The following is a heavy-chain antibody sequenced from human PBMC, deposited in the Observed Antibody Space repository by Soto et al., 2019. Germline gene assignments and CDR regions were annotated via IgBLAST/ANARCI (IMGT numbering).Heavy chain of an antibody. Sequence: QVQLVQSGDEVKKPGASVKVSCKASEYTFTSYGIIWMRQAPGQRVEWMGWISAYNGNTNYAQKLQGRVTMTTDTSTSTAYMELRSRRSDDTAGYYCARDWGSYALDYWGQGTLVTVSS. J-gene: IGHJ4*02. V-gene: IGHV1-18*01. CDR1: EYTFTSYG. CDR3: ARDWGSYALDY. CDR2: ISAYNGNT. D-gene: IGHD1-26*01.